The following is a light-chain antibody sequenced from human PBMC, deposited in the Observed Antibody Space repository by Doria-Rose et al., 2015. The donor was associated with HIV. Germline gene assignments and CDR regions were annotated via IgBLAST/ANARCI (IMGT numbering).Light chain of an antibody. CDR3: LQYGTSWT. CDR1: QSFSSTY. CDR2: DGS. J-gene: IGKJ1*01. V-gene: IGKV3-20*01. Sequence: TQSPGTLSLSPGERATLSCRASQSFSSTYLAWYQQKPGQAPGLLIYDGSTRATGIPDRFSASGSGTDFTLTINRLEPEDFAPYYCLQYGTSWTFGQGTKVEI.